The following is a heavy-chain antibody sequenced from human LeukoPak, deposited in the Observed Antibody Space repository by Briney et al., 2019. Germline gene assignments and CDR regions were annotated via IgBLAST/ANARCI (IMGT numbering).Heavy chain of an antibody. CDR2: ISYSGGS. J-gene: IGHJ4*02. Sequence: KPSETLSLTCTVSGGSISSYYWSWIRQPPGKGLEWIGYISYSGGSNYNPSLKSRVTISVDTSKNQFSLKLNSVTAADTAVYYCARSYYYDSSLLYWGQGTLVTVSS. CDR3: ARSYYYDSSLLY. CDR1: GGSISSYY. V-gene: IGHV4-59*01. D-gene: IGHD3-22*01.